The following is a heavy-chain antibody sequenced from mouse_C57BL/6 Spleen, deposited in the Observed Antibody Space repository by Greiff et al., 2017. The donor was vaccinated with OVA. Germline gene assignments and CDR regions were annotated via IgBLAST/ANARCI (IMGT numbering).Heavy chain of an antibody. V-gene: IGHV1-15*01. CDR1: GYTFTDYE. CDR2: IDPETGGT. J-gene: IGHJ3*01. CDR3: TREGYGNQAWFAY. Sequence: SGAELVRPGASVTLSCKASGYTFTDYEMHWVKQTPVHGLEWIGAIDPETGGTAYNQKFKGKAILTADKSSSTAYMELRSLTSEDSAVYYCTREGYGNQAWFAYWGQGTLVTVSA. D-gene: IGHD2-1*01.